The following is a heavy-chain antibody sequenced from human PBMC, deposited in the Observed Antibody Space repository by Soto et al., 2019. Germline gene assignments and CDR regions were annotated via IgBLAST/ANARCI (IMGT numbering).Heavy chain of an antibody. CDR2: IYYSGST. Sequence: SETLSLTCTVSGGSISSSSYYWGWIRQPPGKGLEWIGSIYYSGSTYYNPSLKSRVTISVDTSKNQFSLKLSSVTAADTAVYYCASLHPGYSSGWYYFAWGQGTLVTVSS. CDR1: GGSISSSSYY. CDR3: ASLHPGYSSGWYYFA. J-gene: IGHJ4*02. V-gene: IGHV4-39*01. D-gene: IGHD6-19*01.